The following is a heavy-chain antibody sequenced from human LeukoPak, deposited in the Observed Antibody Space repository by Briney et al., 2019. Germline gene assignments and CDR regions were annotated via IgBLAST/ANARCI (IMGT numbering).Heavy chain of an antibody. V-gene: IGHV1-2*07. CDR1: GYTFTGYY. CDR3: AREGSGRLLRRYYYYMDV. Sequence: ASVKVSCKASGYTFTGYYMHWVRQAPGQGLEWMGWINPNSGGTNYAHKFQGRVTMTRDTSISTAYMELSRLRSDDTAVYYCAREGSGRLLRRYYYYMDVWGKGTTVTVSS. J-gene: IGHJ6*03. D-gene: IGHD6-25*01. CDR2: INPNSGGT.